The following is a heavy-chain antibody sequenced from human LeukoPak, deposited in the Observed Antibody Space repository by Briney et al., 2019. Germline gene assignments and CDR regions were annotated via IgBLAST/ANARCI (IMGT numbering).Heavy chain of an antibody. CDR2: INHSGST. Sequence: SETLSLTCAVYGGSFSGYFWSWIRQPPGKGLEWIGEINHSGSTNYNPSLKSRVTISVDTSKNQFSLNLSSVTAADTAVYYCARGRNLIVATITDSRYMDVWGKGTTVTVSS. V-gene: IGHV4-34*01. D-gene: IGHD5-12*01. CDR3: ARGRNLIVATITDSRYMDV. CDR1: GGSFSGYF. J-gene: IGHJ6*03.